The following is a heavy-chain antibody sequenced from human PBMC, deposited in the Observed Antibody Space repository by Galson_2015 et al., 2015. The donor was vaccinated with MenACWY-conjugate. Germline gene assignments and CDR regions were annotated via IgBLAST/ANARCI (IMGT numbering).Heavy chain of an antibody. CDR3: ARELRNYWYFDL. J-gene: IGHJ2*01. Sequence: ETLSLTCSVSGYSISRGYYWGWIRQPPGKGLEWIGSVDHSGSTYHNPSLKSRVTISVDTSKNQFSLKVDTVTAEDTAVYYCARELRNYWYFDLWGRGTLVNVSS. V-gene: IGHV4-38-2*02. CDR1: GYSISRGYY. CDR2: VDHSGST.